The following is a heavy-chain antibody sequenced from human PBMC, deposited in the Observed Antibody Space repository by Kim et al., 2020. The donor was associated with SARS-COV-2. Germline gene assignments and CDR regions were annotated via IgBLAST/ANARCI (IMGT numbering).Heavy chain of an antibody. D-gene: IGHD3-3*01. CDR2: IWYDGSNK. Sequence: GGSLRLSCAASGFTFSSYGMHWVRQAPGKGLEWVAVIWYDGSNKYYADSVKGRFTISRDNSKNTLYLQMNSLRAEDTAVYYCARDGVLRWLSFFDYWGQGTLVTVSS. V-gene: IGHV3-33*01. CDR1: GFTFSSYG. J-gene: IGHJ4*02. CDR3: ARDGVLRWLSFFDY.